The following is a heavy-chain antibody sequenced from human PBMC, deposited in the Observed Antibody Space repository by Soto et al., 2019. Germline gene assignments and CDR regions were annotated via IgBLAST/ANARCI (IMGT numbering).Heavy chain of an antibody. Sequence: QVQLVQSGAEVKKPGSSVKVSCKASGGTFSSYAISWVRQAPGQGLEWMGGIIPIFGTANYAQKFQGRVTITADESTSTAYMELSSLGSEDTAVYYCARGKYSSSWYEGGWFDPWGQGTLVTVSS. CDR1: GGTFSSYA. D-gene: IGHD6-13*01. CDR2: IIPIFGTA. J-gene: IGHJ5*02. V-gene: IGHV1-69*01. CDR3: ARGKYSSSWYEGGWFDP.